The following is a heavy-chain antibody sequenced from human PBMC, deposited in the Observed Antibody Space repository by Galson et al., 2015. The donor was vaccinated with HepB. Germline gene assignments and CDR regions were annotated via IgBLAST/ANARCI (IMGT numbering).Heavy chain of an antibody. CDR2: IYYNGKT. CDR1: GGSISSSSYY. J-gene: IGHJ3*02. D-gene: IGHD6-19*01. CDR3: ARVAEYRSGWVDAFHM. V-gene: IGHV4-61*05. Sequence: SETLSLTCTVSGGSISSSSYYWGWIRQPPGKGLEWIGYIYYNGKTDYNPSLKSRVTVSVDTPKNQFSLKLNSVTAADTAVYYCARVAEYRSGWVDAFHMWGQGTMVTVSS.